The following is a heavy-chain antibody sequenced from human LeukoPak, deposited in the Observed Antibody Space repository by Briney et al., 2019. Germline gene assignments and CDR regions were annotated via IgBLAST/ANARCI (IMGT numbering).Heavy chain of an antibody. J-gene: IGHJ6*02. CDR2: GDYSGST. CDR1: SDFFSSVTDY. CDR3: ARSQVLRYFDWLLDGMDV. Sequence: SETLSLTCTVSSDFFSSVTDYWAWIRQPPGKGLEWIASGDYSGSTYYNPSLKSRVTISVDTSKNQFSLKLSSVTAADTAVYYCARSQVLRYFDWLLDGMDVRGQGTTVTVSS. D-gene: IGHD3-9*01. V-gene: IGHV4-39*07.